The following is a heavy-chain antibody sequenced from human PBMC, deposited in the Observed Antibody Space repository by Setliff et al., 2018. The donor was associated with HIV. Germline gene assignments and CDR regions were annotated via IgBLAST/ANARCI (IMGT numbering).Heavy chain of an antibody. Sequence: SETLSLTCTVSGQFISDGYYWGWIRQPPGKGLEWIGSVYHSGKTYYNPSLKSRVTMSADTSKNQISLMLRSMTAADTTVYYCAKHDFGEGSCFDPWGQGSLVTVSS. J-gene: IGHJ5*02. V-gene: IGHV4-38-2*02. D-gene: IGHD3-16*01. CDR3: AKHDFGEGSCFDP. CDR1: GQFISDGYY. CDR2: VYHSGKT.